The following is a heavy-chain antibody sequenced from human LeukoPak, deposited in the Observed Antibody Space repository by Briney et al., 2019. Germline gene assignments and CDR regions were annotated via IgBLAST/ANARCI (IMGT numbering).Heavy chain of an antibody. CDR2: ISPYNGNT. D-gene: IGHD1-1*01. CDR1: GYTFSNYG. CDR3: ARRQGTTLSFDY. Sequence: GASVKVSCKASGYTFSNYGISWVRQAPGQGLEWMGWISPYNGNTNYAQKLQGRVTMTTETSTSTAYMVLRSLRSDDTAVYYCARRQGTTLSFDYWGQGTLVTVSS. J-gene: IGHJ4*02. V-gene: IGHV1-18*01.